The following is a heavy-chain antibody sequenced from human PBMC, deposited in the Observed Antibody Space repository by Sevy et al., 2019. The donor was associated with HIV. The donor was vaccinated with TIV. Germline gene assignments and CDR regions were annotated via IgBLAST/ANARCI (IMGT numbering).Heavy chain of an antibody. CDR1: GFTFSSYW. D-gene: IGHD1-7*01. V-gene: IGHV3-74*01. J-gene: IGHJ5*02. CDR3: ARALGLELGTYNWFDP. CDR2: INREGSST. Sequence: GGSLRLSCAASGFTFSSYWMHWVRQAPGKGLVWVSRINREGSSTSYADSVKGRFTMSRDNAKNTLYLQMNSLRAEDTAVYYCARALGLELGTYNWFDPWGQGTLVTVSS.